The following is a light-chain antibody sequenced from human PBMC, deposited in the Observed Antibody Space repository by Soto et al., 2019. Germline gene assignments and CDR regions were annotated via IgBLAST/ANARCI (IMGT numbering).Light chain of an antibody. CDR2: GAS. Sequence: EIVMTQSPATLSVSPGERATLSCRASQSVTSNLAWYQQKPGQAPRLLIYGASTRATGVPGRFSGSGSGTAFTLSISSLQSEDFAVYYCQQYNNWPYTFGLGTKLEIK. J-gene: IGKJ2*01. CDR1: QSVTSN. CDR3: QQYNNWPYT. V-gene: IGKV3-15*01.